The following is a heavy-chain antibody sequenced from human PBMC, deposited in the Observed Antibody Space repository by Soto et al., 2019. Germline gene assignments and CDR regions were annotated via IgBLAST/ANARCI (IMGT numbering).Heavy chain of an antibody. Sequence: EVQLVESGGGLVQPGGSLRLSCAASGFTFSTYWMHCVRQVPGKGLVWVSRINSDGSTTSYADSVKGRFTISRDNAKNTLFLQMNSLRAEDTAVYYCAGGVATLLAWGQGTLVTVSS. J-gene: IGHJ5*02. CDR1: GFTFSTYW. V-gene: IGHV3-74*01. CDR2: INSDGSTT. CDR3: AGGVATLLA. D-gene: IGHD5-12*01.